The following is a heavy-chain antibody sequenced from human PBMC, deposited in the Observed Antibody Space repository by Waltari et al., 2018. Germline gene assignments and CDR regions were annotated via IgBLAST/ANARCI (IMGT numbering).Heavy chain of an antibody. CDR2: VSYSGNT. CDR3: ARQSCTRSTCYDYYYSYMDV. V-gene: IGHV4-39*01. Sequence: QPQLHESGPGLVNPSETLSLSCNVSGDFISSTTFYWCWIRQPPGKWLEWIGSVSYSGNTDYNPALKSRVSISVDTSKNRFSLKLSSVTAADTAVYFCARQSCTRSTCYDYYYSYMDVWGKGTTVTVSS. CDR1: GDFISSTTFY. D-gene: IGHD2-2*01. J-gene: IGHJ6*03.